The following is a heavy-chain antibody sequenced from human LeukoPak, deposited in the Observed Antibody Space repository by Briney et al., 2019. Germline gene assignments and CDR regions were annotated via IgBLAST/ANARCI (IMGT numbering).Heavy chain of an antibody. Sequence: PPGGSLRLSCAASGFTFSSYGMHWVRQAPGKGLEWVAVISYDGSNKYYADSVKGRFTISRDNSKNTLYLQMNSLRAEDTAVYYCAKDVGVSGYYGMDVWGQGTTVTVSS. V-gene: IGHV3-30*18. CDR1: GFTFSSYG. CDR3: AKDVGVSGYYGMDV. D-gene: IGHD3-10*01. J-gene: IGHJ6*02. CDR2: ISYDGSNK.